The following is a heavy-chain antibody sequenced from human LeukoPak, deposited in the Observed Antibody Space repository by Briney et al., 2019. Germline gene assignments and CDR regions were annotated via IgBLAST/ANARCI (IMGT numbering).Heavy chain of an antibody. CDR2: IYYSGST. J-gene: IGHJ6*02. V-gene: IGHV4-61*01. CDR1: GGSISGSSYY. CDR3: ARENYYYGIDV. Sequence: KPSETLSLTCTVSGGSISGSSYYWSWIRQPPGTGLEWVGYIYYSGSTNYNPSLKSRVTISVDTSKNQFSLKMSSVTAADTAVYYCARENYYYGIDVWGQGTTVTVSS.